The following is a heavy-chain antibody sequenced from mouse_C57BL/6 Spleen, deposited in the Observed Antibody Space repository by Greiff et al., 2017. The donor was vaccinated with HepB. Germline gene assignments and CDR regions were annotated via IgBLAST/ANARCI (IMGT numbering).Heavy chain of an antibody. CDR2: ILPGSGST. CDR3: ADWDGRDY. V-gene: IGHV1-9*01. Sequence: VQLQQSGAELMKPGASVKLSCKATGYTFTGYWIEWVKQRPGHGLEWIGEILPGSGSTNYNVKFKGKATFTADTSSNTAYMQLSSLTTEDSAIYYCADWDGRDYWGQGTTLTVSS. J-gene: IGHJ2*01. D-gene: IGHD4-1*01. CDR1: GYTFTGYW.